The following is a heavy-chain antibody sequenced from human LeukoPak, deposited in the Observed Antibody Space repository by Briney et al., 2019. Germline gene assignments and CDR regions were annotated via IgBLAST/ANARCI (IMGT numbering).Heavy chain of an antibody. V-gene: IGHV4-38-2*02. J-gene: IGHJ6*03. D-gene: IGHD2-2*01. Sequence: TSETLSLTCTVSGYSISSGYYWGWIRQPPGKGLEWIGSIYHSGSTYYNPSLKSRVTISVDTSKNQFSLKLSSVTAADTAVYYCASLVVPAAIGYYYYYYMDAWGKGTTVTVSS. CDR1: GYSISSGYY. CDR3: ASLVVPAAIGYYYYYYMDA. CDR2: IYHSGST.